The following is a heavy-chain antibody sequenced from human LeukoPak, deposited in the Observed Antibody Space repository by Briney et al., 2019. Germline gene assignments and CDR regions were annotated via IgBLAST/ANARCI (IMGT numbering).Heavy chain of an antibody. J-gene: IGHJ4*02. CDR1: GGSISSYY. D-gene: IGHD2-21*02. CDR3: ARAPGPYCGGDCQGPFDY. Sequence: SETLSLTCTVSGGSISSYYWSWIRQPPGKGLEWLGYIYYSGSTNYNPSLKSRVTISVATSKNQFSLKLSSVTAADTAVYYCARAPGPYCGGDCQGPFDYWGQGTLVTVSS. CDR2: IYYSGST. V-gene: IGHV4-59*01.